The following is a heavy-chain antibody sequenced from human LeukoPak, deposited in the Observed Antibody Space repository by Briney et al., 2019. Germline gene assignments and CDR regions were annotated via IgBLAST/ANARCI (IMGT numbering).Heavy chain of an antibody. Sequence: TSETLSLTCTVSGVSINSHYWNWIRQPPGKGLEWIGHIYYTGTTNYNPSLKSRVTISVDRSKNHFSLKLKSVTNADTAVYYCARAGPWQIDPWGQGILVTVSS. V-gene: IGHV4-59*11. D-gene: IGHD3-10*01. CDR3: ARAGPWQIDP. J-gene: IGHJ5*02. CDR2: IYYTGTT. CDR1: GVSINSHY.